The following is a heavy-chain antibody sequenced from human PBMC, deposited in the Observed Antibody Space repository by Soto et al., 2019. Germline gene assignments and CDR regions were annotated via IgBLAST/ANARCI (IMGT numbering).Heavy chain of an antibody. CDR2: IWYDGSNK. Sequence: PWGPLRVGCAASGFTVSSYGMHWVRQAPGKGLEWVAVIWYDGSNKYYADSVKGRFTISRDNSKNTLYLQMNSLRAEDTAVYYCARDSAGGFDYWGQGTLVTVSS. J-gene: IGHJ4*02. D-gene: IGHD3-10*01. V-gene: IGHV3-33*01. CDR1: GFTVSSYG. CDR3: ARDSAGGFDY.